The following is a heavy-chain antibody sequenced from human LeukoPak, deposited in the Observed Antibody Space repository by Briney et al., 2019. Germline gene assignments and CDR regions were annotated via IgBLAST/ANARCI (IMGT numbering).Heavy chain of an antibody. J-gene: IGHJ6*03. V-gene: IGHV4-59*01. D-gene: IGHD3-22*01. Sequence: PSETLSLTCTVSGGSISSYYWSWIRQPPGKGLEWIGYIYYSGSTNYNPSLKSRVTISVDTPKNQFSLKLSSVTAADTAVYYCARAAEGITMIVVDYYYYMDVWGKGTTVTVSS. CDR3: ARAAEGITMIVVDYYYYMDV. CDR1: GGSISSYY. CDR2: IYYSGST.